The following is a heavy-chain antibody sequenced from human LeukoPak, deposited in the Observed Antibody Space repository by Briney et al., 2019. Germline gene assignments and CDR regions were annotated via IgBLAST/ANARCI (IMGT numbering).Heavy chain of an antibody. CDR2: ITHVGRT. Sequence: KPSETLSLTCAVYGGSLSNFYWSWVRQPPGKGLEWIREITHVGRTHYNPSLKSRVTISMDTSKNQFSLKLTSVAAADTAVYYCAPIYGDYSDFDSWGQGTLVTVSS. CDR3: APIYGDYSDFDS. D-gene: IGHD4-17*01. V-gene: IGHV4-34*01. CDR1: GGSLSNFY. J-gene: IGHJ4*02.